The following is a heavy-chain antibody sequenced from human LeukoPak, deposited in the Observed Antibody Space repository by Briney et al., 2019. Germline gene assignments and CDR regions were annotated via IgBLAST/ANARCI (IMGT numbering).Heavy chain of an antibody. J-gene: IGHJ4*02. Sequence: PGRSLRLSCAASGLTFSTYSMHWVRQAPGKGLEWVAVVSYDGSFTYYADFVEGRLTISRDDAQNTLYLQMDSLRPEDTAVYYCARGLDQTENYWGQGTLVTVSS. CDR3: ARGLDQTENY. CDR2: VSYDGSFT. V-gene: IGHV3-30*04. D-gene: IGHD2-2*01. CDR1: GLTFSTYS.